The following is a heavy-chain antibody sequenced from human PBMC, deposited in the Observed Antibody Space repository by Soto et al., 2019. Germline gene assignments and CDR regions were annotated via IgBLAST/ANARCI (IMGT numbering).Heavy chain of an antibody. D-gene: IGHD4-17*01. V-gene: IGHV3-33*01. CDR2: IWYDGSNK. CDR3: ARGSTVTKYRLDY. J-gene: IGHJ4*02. Sequence: HVQLVESGGGVVQPGRSLRLSCAASGFTFSSYGMHWVRQAPGKGLEWVAVIWYDGSNKYYADSVKGRFTISRDNSKNTLYLQMNSLRAEDTAVYYCARGSTVTKYRLDYWGQGTLVTVSS. CDR1: GFTFSSYG.